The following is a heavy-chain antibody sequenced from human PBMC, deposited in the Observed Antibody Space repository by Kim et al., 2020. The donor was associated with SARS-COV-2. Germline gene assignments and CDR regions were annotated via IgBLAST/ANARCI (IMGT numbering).Heavy chain of an antibody. CDR2: VKGSSGTT. V-gene: IGHV1-46*01. Sequence: ASVKVSCKTSGFTFTNYWIHWVRQAPGQGLEWMGVVKGSSGTTNYAQEFRGRVTMTRDTSTTTVYMDLSSLISEDTAVYYCARELVTAGRDHGFDIWGQG. D-gene: IGHD2-21*02. CDR1: GFTFTNYW. J-gene: IGHJ3*02. CDR3: ARELVTAGRDHGFDI.